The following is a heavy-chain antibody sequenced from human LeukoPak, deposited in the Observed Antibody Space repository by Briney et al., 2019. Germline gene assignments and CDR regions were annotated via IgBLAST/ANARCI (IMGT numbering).Heavy chain of an antibody. V-gene: IGHV3-74*01. CDR3: ARGHTAVTRHFDF. Sequence: GGSLRLSCAASGFTFSSYWMHWVRQAPGKGLVWVSRINSDGSSTSYADSVKGRFTISRDDAKNLLYLDMNSLRAEDTAVYYCARGHTAVTRHFDFWGQGTLVTVSS. CDR1: GFTFSSYW. J-gene: IGHJ4*02. CDR2: INSDGSST. D-gene: IGHD4-17*01.